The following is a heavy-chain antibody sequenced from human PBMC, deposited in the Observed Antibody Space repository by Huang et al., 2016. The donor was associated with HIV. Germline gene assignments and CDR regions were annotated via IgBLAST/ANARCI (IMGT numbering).Heavy chain of an antibody. CDR3: ARAVDGFNSKGFYMDV. V-gene: IGHV3-30*02. Sequence: VQLVESGGGVVQPGGSLRLSCGASGFIFDNVGMHWVRQGPGKGVECVAFIRSDGSNEYNEESVKGRFSISRDNFENMVYLQMNSLGDGDTAIYYCARAVDGFNSKGFYMDVWGKGTAVIVSS. CDR2: IRSDGSNE. CDR1: GFIFDNVG. J-gene: IGHJ6*03. D-gene: IGHD5-12*01.